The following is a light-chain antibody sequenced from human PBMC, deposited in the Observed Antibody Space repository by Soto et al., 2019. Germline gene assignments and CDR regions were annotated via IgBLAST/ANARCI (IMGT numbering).Light chain of an antibody. CDR3: QQRSNWPPTWT. Sequence: EIVLTQSPATLSLSPGERATLSCRASQSISSYLAWYQQKPGQAPKLLIYDASNMATGIPARFSGSGSGTGFTLTISSLKPEDFAVYFCQQRSNWPPTWTCGQGTKVEIK. CDR1: QSISSY. CDR2: DAS. J-gene: IGKJ1*01. V-gene: IGKV3-11*01.